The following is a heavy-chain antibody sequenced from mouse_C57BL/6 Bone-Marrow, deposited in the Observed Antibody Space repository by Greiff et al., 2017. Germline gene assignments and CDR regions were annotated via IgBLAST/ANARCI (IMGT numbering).Heavy chain of an antibody. CDR1: GFTFSSYA. D-gene: IGHD3-2*02. CDR3: ARGDGSSGPYFDY. CDR2: ISDGGSYT. Sequence: EVKLMESGGGLVKPGGSLKLSCAASGFTFSSYAMSWVRQTPEKRLEWVATISDGGSYTYYPDNVKGRFTISRDNAKNNLYLQMSHLKSEDTAMYYCARGDGSSGPYFDYWGQGTTLTVSS. V-gene: IGHV5-4*03. J-gene: IGHJ2*01.